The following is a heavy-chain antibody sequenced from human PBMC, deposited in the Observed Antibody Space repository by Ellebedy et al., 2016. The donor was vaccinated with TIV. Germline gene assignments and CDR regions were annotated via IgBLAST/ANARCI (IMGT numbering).Heavy chain of an antibody. V-gene: IGHV1-69*04. D-gene: IGHD1-26*01. CDR3: ATGPPKWEVPLDLDS. CDR1: GGTLRSYG. J-gene: IGHJ4*02. CDR2: IIPIVEIT. Sequence: AASVKVSCKAYGGTLRSYGISWVRQAPGLGLEWMGRIIPIVEITIYAQRFQDRVTISEDNFTNTVYMEMSSLRSEDTAIYYCATGPPKWEVPLDLDSWGQGTLVIVSS.